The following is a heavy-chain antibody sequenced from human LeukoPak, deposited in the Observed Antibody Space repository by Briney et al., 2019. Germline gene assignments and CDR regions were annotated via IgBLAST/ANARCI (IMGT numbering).Heavy chain of an antibody. J-gene: IGHJ4*02. V-gene: IGHV3-23*01. CDR2: ISGSGGST. CDR1: GFTFSSYA. CDR3: ARGGARSSSWYFDY. D-gene: IGHD6-13*01. Sequence: PGGSLRLSCAASGFTFSSYAMSWVRQAPGKGLEWVSAISGSGGSTYYADSVKGRFTISRDNSKNTLYLQMNSLRAEDTAVYYCARGGARSSSWYFDYWGQGTLVTVSS.